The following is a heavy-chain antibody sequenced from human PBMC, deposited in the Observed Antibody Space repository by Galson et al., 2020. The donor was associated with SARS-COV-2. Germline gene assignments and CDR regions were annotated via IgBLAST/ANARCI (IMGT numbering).Heavy chain of an antibody. CDR2: IYHSGKS. CDR3: ARGGRLSPQDYFYSAMDV. D-gene: IGHD3-16*02. CDR1: GGSISSGGDT. J-gene: IGHJ6*02. Sequence: ASETLSLTCAVSGGSISSGGDTWNWIRQPPGKGLEWIGFIYHSGKSYYHPSLKSRATISVDTSRNEFSLNLTSVTGADTAVYCCARGGRLSPQDYFYSAMDVWGQGTTVTVSS. V-gene: IGHV4-30-2*01.